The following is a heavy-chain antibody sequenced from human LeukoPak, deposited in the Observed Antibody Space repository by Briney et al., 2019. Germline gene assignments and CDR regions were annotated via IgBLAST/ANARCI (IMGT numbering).Heavy chain of an antibody. Sequence: SETLSLTCTVSGGSISSYYWSWIRQPPGKGLEWIGYIYYSGSTNYNPSLNSRVTITVDTSKSQFSLKLSSVTAADTAVYYCARDPPADYYYDSSGYYPVWGQGTMVTASS. CDR3: ARDPPADYYYDSSGYYPV. D-gene: IGHD3-22*01. J-gene: IGHJ3*01. V-gene: IGHV4-59*01. CDR2: IYYSGST. CDR1: GGSISSYY.